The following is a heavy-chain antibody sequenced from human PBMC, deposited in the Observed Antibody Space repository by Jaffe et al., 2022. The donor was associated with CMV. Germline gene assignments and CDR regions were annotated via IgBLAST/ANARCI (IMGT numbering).Heavy chain of an antibody. J-gene: IGHJ5*02. D-gene: IGHD3-3*01. CDR1: GGSISSGGYY. CDR3: ARGGGVLRFLEWLPSGWFDP. V-gene: IGHV4-31*03. Sequence: QVQLQESGPGLVKPSQTLSLTCTVSGGSISSGGYYWSWIRQHPGKGLEWIGYIYYSGSTYYNPSLKSRVTISVDTSKNQFSLKLSSVTAADTAVYYCARGGGVLRFLEWLPSGWFDPWGQGTLVTVSS. CDR2: IYYSGST.